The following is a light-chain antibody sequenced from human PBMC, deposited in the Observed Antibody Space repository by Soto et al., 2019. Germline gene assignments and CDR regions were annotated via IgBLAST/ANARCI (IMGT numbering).Light chain of an antibody. V-gene: IGLV1-44*01. CDR2: SNN. CDR1: SSNIGRNT. CDR3: AAWDDSLNGNWV. Sequence: QSVLTQPPSASGTPGQRVTISCSGSSSNIGRNTVNWYQQFPGTAPKLLIYSNNQRPSGVPDRFSGSKSGTSASLAISGLQSEDEADYFCAAWDDSLNGNWVFGGGTKLTVL. J-gene: IGLJ3*02.